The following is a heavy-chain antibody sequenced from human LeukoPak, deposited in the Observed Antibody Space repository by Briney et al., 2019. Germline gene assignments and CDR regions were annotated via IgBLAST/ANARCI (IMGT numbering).Heavy chain of an antibody. CDR3: TRGAHSSGWYGIDY. J-gene: IGHJ4*02. Sequence: PGGSLRLSCAASGFTFSSYWMHWVRQAPGKGLVWVSHINSDGSSTSYADSAKGRFTISRDNAKNTLYLQMDRLRAEDTAVYYCTRGAHSSGWYGIDYWGQGTLVTVSS. D-gene: IGHD6-19*01. CDR2: INSDGSST. V-gene: IGHV3-74*01. CDR1: GFTFSSYW.